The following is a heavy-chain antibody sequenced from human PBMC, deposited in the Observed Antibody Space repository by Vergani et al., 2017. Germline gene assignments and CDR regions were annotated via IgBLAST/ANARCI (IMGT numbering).Heavy chain of an antibody. CDR1: GGTFSNHV. CDR3: ARDSRYYYDSSGGTVDY. V-gene: IGHV1-69*01. Sequence: QVQLVQSGAEVKKPGSSVKVSCKSSGGTFSNHVLAWVRQAPGQGLEWMGGIIPIFGTANYAQKFQGRVTITADESTSTAYMGLSSLRSEDTAVYYCARDSRYYYDSSGGTVDYWGQGTLVTVSS. CDR2: IIPIFGTA. J-gene: IGHJ4*02. D-gene: IGHD3-22*01.